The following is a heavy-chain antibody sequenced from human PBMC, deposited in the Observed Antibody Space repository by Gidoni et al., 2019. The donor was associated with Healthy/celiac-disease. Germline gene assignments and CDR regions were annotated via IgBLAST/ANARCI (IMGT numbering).Heavy chain of an antibody. Sequence: QVQLQESGPGLVKPSETLSLTCTVSGYSISSVYYWGWIRQPPGKGLEWIGSICHSGSTYYNPSLTSRVTISVDTSKNQFSLKLSSVTAADTAVYYCARERITMVRGVIVRSYSDYWGQGTLVTVSS. CDR3: ARERITMVRGVIVRSYSDY. J-gene: IGHJ4*02. V-gene: IGHV4-38-2*02. CDR1: GYSISSVYY. D-gene: IGHD3-10*01. CDR2: ICHSGST.